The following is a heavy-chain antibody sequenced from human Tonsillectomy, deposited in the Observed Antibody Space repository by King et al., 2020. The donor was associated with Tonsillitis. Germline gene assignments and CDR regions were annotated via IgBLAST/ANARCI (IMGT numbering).Heavy chain of an antibody. CDR2: IYTSGST. Sequence: QLQESGPGLVKPSETLSLTCTVSGGSISSYYWSWIRQPAGKGLEWIGRIYTSGSTNYNPSLKSRVTMSVDTSKNQFSLKLSFVTAADTAVYYCARDRWYEGICSGGSCYPLDIWGQGTMVTVSS. CDR1: GGSISSYY. J-gene: IGHJ3*02. CDR3: ARDRWYEGICSGGSCYPLDI. V-gene: IGHV4-4*07. D-gene: IGHD2-15*01.